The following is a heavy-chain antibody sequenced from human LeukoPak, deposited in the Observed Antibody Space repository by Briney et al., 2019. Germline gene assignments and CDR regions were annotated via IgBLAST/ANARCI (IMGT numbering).Heavy chain of an antibody. D-gene: IGHD1-26*01. CDR1: GFTFSDYS. V-gene: IGHV3-21*01. CDR2: ISSSSSYI. J-gene: IGHJ4*02. CDR3: ARGGAIIQWELLDY. Sequence: PGGSLRLSCAASGFTFSDYSMNWVRQAPGKGLEWVSSISSSSSYIYYADPVKGRFTISRDNAKNSLYLQMNSLRAEDTAVYYCARGGAIIQWELLDYWGRGTLVTVSS.